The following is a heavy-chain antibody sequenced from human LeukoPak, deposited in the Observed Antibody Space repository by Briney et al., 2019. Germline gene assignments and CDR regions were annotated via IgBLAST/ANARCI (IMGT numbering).Heavy chain of an antibody. D-gene: IGHD6-19*01. CDR1: GFTFSSYG. J-gene: IGHJ4*02. V-gene: IGHV3-30*02. CDR3: ARASTRVVTVSITVAGTVDC. Sequence: GGSLRLSCAASGFTFSSYGMHWVRQAPGKGLEWVAFIRYDGSNKYYADSVKGRSTISRDNSNNTLYLQMNSLRAEDTAVYYCARASTRVVTVSITVAGTVDCWGQGTLVTVSS. CDR2: IRYDGSNK.